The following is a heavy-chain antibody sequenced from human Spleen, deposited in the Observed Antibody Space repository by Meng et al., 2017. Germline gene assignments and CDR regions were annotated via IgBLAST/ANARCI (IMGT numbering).Heavy chain of an antibody. V-gene: IGHV3-23*01. CDR2: ISGSSART. D-gene: IGHD1-26*01. Sequence: GESLKISCAASGFTFNDYAMNWVRQAPGKGLQWVSAISGSSARTDYADSVKGRFTISRHNSKNTLYLQMNSLRAEDTAVYYCARVDSGSYFDYWGQGTLVTVSS. CDR1: GFTFNDYA. CDR3: ARVDSGSYFDY. J-gene: IGHJ4*02.